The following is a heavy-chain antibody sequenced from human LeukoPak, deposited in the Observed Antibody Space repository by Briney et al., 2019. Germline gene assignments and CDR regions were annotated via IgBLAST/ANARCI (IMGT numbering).Heavy chain of an antibody. CDR1: GGSFSGYY. CDR2: INHSGST. J-gene: IGHJ6*03. V-gene: IGHV4-34*01. CDR3: ARGYIVVVPAAILRSWDYYYYYYMDV. Sequence: PSETLSLTCAVYGGSFSGYYWSWIRQPPGKGLEWIGEINHSGSTNYNPSLKSRVTISVDTSKNQFSLKLSSVTAADTAVYYCARGYIVVVPAAILRSWDYYYYYYMDVWGKGTTVTVSS. D-gene: IGHD2-2*02.